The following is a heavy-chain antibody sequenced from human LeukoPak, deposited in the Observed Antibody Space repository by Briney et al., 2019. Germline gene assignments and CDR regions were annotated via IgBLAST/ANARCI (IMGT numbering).Heavy chain of an antibody. D-gene: IGHD5-24*01. Sequence: SQTLSLTCAISGDSVSSNSAAGNWISQSPSRGLQWLVRTYYRSKWYNDYAVSVKSRITINTDTSKNQFSLQLNSVSPEDTAVYYCARDKDGYENFDYWGQGTLVTVSS. J-gene: IGHJ4*02. CDR2: TYYRSKWYN. CDR3: ARDKDGYENFDY. V-gene: IGHV6-1*01. CDR1: GDSVSSNSAA.